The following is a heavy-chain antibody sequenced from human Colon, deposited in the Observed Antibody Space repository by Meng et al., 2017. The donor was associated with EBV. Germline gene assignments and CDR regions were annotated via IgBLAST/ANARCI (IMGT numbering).Heavy chain of an antibody. J-gene: IGHJ4*02. D-gene: IGHD5-18*01. CDR1: GGSIISSSYS. V-gene: IGHV4-39*07. Sequence: DPGLVNPSVTLSLTCTVSGGSIISSSYSCAWIRQPPGKGLEWIGGISYGGSTSYNPSLKSRVTISIDTSKNQFSLSLTSVTAADTAIYYCARGIQIWHEIDYWGQGTLVTVSS. CDR3: ARGIQIWHEIDY. CDR2: ISYGGST.